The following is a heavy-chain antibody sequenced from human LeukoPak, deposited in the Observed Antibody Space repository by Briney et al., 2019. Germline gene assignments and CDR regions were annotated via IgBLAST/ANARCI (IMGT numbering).Heavy chain of an antibody. V-gene: IGHV3-30*18. D-gene: IGHD3-9*01. CDR1: GFTFSSYG. CDR2: ISYDGSNK. J-gene: IGHJ4*02. CDR3: AKDYDILTGYSFDY. Sequence: GGSLRLSCAASGFTFSSYGMNWVRQAPGKGLEWVAVISYDGSNKFYADSVKGRFTISRDNSKNTLYLQMNSLRAEDTAVYYCAKDYDILTGYSFDYWGQGTLVTVSS.